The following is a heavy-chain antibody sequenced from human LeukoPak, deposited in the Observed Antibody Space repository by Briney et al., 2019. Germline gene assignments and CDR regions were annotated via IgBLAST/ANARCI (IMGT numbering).Heavy chain of an antibody. V-gene: IGHV3-21*01. D-gene: IGHD6-13*01. J-gene: IGHJ5*02. CDR2: ISSSSSYI. Sequence: GGSLRLSCAASGFTFSSYSMNWVRQAPGKGLEWVSSISSSSSYIFYVDSVKGRFTISRDNAKNSLYLQMNSLRAEDTAVYYCARESIIPGYSSKIDPWGPGTLVTVSS. CDR1: GFTFSSYS. CDR3: ARESIIPGYSSKIDP.